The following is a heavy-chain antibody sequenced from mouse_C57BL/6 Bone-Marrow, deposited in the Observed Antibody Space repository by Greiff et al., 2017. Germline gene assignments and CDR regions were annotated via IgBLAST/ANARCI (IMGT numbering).Heavy chain of an antibody. Sequence: VQLQQSGAELARPGASVKMSCKASGYTFTSYTMHWVKQRPGQGLEWIGYINPSSGYTKYNQKFKDKATLTADKSSSTTYMQLRSLTSEDSAVYYCARWRWYYFDYWGQGTTLTVSA. CDR1: GYTFTSYT. J-gene: IGHJ2*01. CDR2: INPSSGYT. V-gene: IGHV1-4*01. CDR3: ARWRWYYFDY. D-gene: IGHD2-3*01.